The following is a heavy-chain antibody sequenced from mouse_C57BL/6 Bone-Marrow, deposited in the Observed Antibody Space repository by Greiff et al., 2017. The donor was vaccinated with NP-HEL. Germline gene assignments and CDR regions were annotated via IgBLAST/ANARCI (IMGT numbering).Heavy chain of an antibody. Sequence: EVQGVESGGDLVKPGGSLTLSCAASGFTFSSYGMSWVRQTPDKRLEWVATISSGGSYTYYPASVNGRFIISRDNAKNTLFLQKSSLKSEDTAMYYCARHDRYYYGSGYFDYWGQGTTLTVSS. J-gene: IGHJ2*01. CDR2: ISSGGSYT. CDR1: GFTFSSYG. D-gene: IGHD1-1*01. CDR3: ARHDRYYYGSGYFDY. V-gene: IGHV5-6*01.